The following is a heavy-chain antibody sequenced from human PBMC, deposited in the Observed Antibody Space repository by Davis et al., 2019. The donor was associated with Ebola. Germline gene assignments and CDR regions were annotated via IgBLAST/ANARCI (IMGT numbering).Heavy chain of an antibody. V-gene: IGHV3-30*04. CDR3: ARAVNGNYGNFDY. Sequence: GESLKISCAASGFTFSSYAMHWVRQAPGKGLEWVAVISYDGSNKYYADSVKGRFTISRDNSKNTLYLQVNSLRAEDTAVYYCARAVNGNYGNFDYWGQGTLVTVSS. J-gene: IGHJ4*02. CDR1: GFTFSSYA. D-gene: IGHD1-7*01. CDR2: ISYDGSNK.